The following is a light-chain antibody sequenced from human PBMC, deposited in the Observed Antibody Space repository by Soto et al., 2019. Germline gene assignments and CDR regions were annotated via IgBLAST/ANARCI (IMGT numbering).Light chain of an antibody. J-gene: IGKJ1*01. Sequence: EIVVTQSPATLSLAPVERATLSCRASQSVSSHLAWYQQKPGQAPRLLIDDASKRATGIPARFSGSGSGTDFTLTISSLEPEDSAVYYCQQRADWWTFGQGTKVDI. CDR1: QSVSSH. CDR2: DAS. V-gene: IGKV3-11*01. CDR3: QQRADWWT.